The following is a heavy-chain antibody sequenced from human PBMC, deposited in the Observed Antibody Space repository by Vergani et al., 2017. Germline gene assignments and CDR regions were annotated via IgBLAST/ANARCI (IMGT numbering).Heavy chain of an antibody. V-gene: IGHV4-59*01. J-gene: IGHJ4*02. CDR1: GDSMNTYY. CDR3: AKGALWCLRQIDS. D-gene: IGHD2-21*01. Sequence: QVQLQESGPGLVKPSETLSLTCSVSGDSMNTYYWPWIRHPQGKGLEWIGYIYDRGDTKYNPSFKSRVTMSLATSKNQFSLHLYSVTAADTAVYYCAKGALWCLRQIDSWGQGTLVTVSS. CDR2: IYDRGDT.